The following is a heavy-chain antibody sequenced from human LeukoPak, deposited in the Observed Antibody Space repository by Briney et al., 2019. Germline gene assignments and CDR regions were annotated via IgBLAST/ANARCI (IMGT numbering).Heavy chain of an antibody. Sequence: GGSLRLSCAASGFTFSSYSMNWVRQAPGKGLEWVSSISSSSSYIYYADSVKGRFTISRDNAKNSLYLQMNSLRAEDTAVYYCAKEKRGDIVVVSDAFDIWGQGTMVTVSS. CDR1: GFTFSSYS. CDR3: AKEKRGDIVVVSDAFDI. CDR2: ISSSSSYI. J-gene: IGHJ3*02. V-gene: IGHV3-21*01. D-gene: IGHD2-15*01.